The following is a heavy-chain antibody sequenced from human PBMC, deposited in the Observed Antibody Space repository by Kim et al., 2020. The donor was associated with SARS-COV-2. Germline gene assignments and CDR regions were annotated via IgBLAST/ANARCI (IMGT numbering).Heavy chain of an antibody. CDR3: MKGGWGWIWDH. V-gene: IGHV3-23*01. CDR1: GFTFTGHA. J-gene: IGHJ4*02. D-gene: IGHD2-21*01. CDR2: IDGSDGTT. Sequence: GGSLRLSCTTSGFTFTGHAMSWVRQAPGKGLEWVSSIDGSDGTTYYVDSVRRRFTISRDDSKNTLYLQMSALRGDDTAVYYCMKGGWGWIWDHWGQGTLV.